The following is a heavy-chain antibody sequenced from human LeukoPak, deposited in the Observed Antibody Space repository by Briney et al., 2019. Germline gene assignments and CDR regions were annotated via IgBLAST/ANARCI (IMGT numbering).Heavy chain of an antibody. Sequence: PSETLSLTCAVYGGSFSGYYWSWIRQPPGKGLEWIGEINHSGSTNYNPSLKSRVTISVDTSKNQFSLKLSSVTAADTAVYYSASRDCSGGSCPEGYNWFDPWGQGTLVTVSS. CDR2: INHSGST. V-gene: IGHV4-34*01. J-gene: IGHJ5*02. D-gene: IGHD2-15*01. CDR3: ASRDCSGGSCPEGYNWFDP. CDR1: GGSFSGYY.